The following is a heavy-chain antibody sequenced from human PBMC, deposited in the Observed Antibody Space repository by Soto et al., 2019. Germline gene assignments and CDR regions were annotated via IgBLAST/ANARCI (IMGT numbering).Heavy chain of an antibody. Sequence: PGGSLRLSCAASGFTFSSYEMTWVRQAPGKGLEWVSVIYTAGGTYYADSVKGRFTISRDNSKNTLYLQMNSLRAEDTAVYYCARRGILRTGPLDYWGQGALVTVSS. CDR1: GFTFSSYE. J-gene: IGHJ4*02. D-gene: IGHD6-13*01. CDR2: IYTAGGT. V-gene: IGHV3-53*01. CDR3: ARRGILRTGPLDY.